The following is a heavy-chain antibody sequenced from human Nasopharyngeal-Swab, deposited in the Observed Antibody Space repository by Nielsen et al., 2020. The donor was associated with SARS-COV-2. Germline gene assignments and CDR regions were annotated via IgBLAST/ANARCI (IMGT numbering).Heavy chain of an antibody. CDR3: ARGGVGKHGYYYDSSGQYNWFDP. CDR2: IYYSGST. D-gene: IGHD3-22*01. J-gene: IGHJ5*02. V-gene: IGHV4-39*07. Sequence: WIRQPPGKGLEWIRSIYYSGSTYYNPSLKSRVTISVDTSKNQFSLKLSSVTAADTAVYYCARGGVGKHGYYYDSSGQYNWFDPWGQGTRVTVSS.